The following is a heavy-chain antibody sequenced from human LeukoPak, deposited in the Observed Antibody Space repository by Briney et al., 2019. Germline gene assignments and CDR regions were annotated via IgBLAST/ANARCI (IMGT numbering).Heavy chain of an antibody. CDR3: ARDNRGVGATLDY. CDR2: IKQDGSQI. V-gene: IGHV3-7*01. D-gene: IGHD1-26*01. CDR1: GFTFNHYW. Sequence: GGSLRLSCAASGFTFNHYWMSWVRQAPGKGLEWLANIKQDGSQIYYVDSVKGRFTISRDNAENSLYLQMNSLRAEDTAVYYCARDNRGVGATLDYWGQGTLVTVSS. J-gene: IGHJ4*02.